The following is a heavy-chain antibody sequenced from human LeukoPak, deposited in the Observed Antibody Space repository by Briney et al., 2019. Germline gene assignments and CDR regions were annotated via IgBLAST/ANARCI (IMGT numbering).Heavy chain of an antibody. CDR2: ISNRGST. J-gene: IGHJ3*01. CDR1: GASVRSHF. V-gene: IGHV4-59*02. CDR3: AKDVSGTYYAFDV. Sequence: PTETLSLTCGISGASVRSHFWSWIRQTPRIGLEWIGYISNRGSTAYNPSLRSRVTISVDAPKNEVSLNVRSVSPADTAVYYCAKDVSGTYYAFDVWGQGRTV. D-gene: IGHD3-22*01.